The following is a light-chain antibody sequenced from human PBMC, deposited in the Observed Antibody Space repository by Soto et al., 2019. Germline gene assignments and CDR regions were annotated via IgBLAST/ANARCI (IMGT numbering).Light chain of an antibody. CDR1: QSVLYSSNNKNY. CDR3: QQYYSTPDT. J-gene: IGKJ2*01. CDR2: WAS. Sequence: DIVMTQSPDSLALSLGERATINCKSNQSVLYSSNNKNYLAWYQQKPGQPPKLLIYWASTRESGVPDRFSGSGSGTDFTLTISSLQAEDVAVYYCQQYYSTPDTFGQGTKLEIK. V-gene: IGKV4-1*01.